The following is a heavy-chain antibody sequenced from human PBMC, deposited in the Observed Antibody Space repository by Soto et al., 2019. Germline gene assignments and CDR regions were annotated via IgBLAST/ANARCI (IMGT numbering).Heavy chain of an antibody. CDR1: GDSVSSNSAA. CDR2: TYYRSKWYN. J-gene: IGHJ6*02. CDR3: ARWGTIEVAALVIKWSRYYYYGMDV. Sequence: PSQTLSLTCAISGDSVSSNSAAWNWIRQSPSRGLEWLGRTYYRSKWYNDYAVSVKSRITINPDTSKNQFSLQLNSVTPEDTAVYYCARWGTIEVAALVIKWSRYYYYGMDVWGQGTTVTVSS. V-gene: IGHV6-1*01. D-gene: IGHD2-21*01.